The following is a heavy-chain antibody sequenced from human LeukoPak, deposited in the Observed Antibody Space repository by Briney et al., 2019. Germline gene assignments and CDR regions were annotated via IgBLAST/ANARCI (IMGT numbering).Heavy chain of an antibody. J-gene: IGHJ4*02. CDR3: ARSSWENEYFDY. Sequence: ASVKVSCKASGYTFTSYDINWVRQATGQGLEWMGWMNPNSGNTGYAQKFQGRVTMTKNTSISTAYMELSSLRSEDTAVYYCARSSWENEYFDYWGQGTLVTVSS. CDR2: MNPNSGNT. V-gene: IGHV1-8*01. CDR1: GYTFTSYD. D-gene: IGHD6-13*01.